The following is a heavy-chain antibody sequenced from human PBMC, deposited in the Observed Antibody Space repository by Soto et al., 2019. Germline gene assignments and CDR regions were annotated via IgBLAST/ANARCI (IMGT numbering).Heavy chain of an antibody. D-gene: IGHD4-17*01. J-gene: IGHJ4*02. V-gene: IGHV4-59*01. CDR2: IYYSGST. CDR1: GGSISSYY. Sequence: PXETLSLTCTVSGGSISSYYWSWIRQPPGKGLEWIGYIYYSGSTNYNPSLKSRVTISVDTSKNQFSLKLSSVTAADTAVYYCARAYGDYVFDYWGQGTLVTVSS. CDR3: ARAYGDYVFDY.